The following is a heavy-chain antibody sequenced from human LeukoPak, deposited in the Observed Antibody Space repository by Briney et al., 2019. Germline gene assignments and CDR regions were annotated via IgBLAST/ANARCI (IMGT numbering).Heavy chain of an antibody. CDR3: ARGPPNWGHDY. CDR2: MSPNSGDT. Sequence: GASVKVSCKASGYTFTSYDFNWVRQATGQRPEWMGWMSPNSGDTGYALKFQDRVTMTRNTSISTAYMELSSLRSDDTAVYYCARGPPNWGHDYWGPGTLVTVSS. V-gene: IGHV1-8*01. D-gene: IGHD7-27*01. J-gene: IGHJ4*02. CDR1: GYTFTSYD.